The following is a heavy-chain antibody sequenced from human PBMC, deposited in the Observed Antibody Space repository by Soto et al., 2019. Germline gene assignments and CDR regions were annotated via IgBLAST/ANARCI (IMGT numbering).Heavy chain of an antibody. CDR3: ARGSLQIYYGAGWGYYGMDV. Sequence: ASETLSLTWAVYGGSFSGYYWSWIRQPPGKGLEWIGEINHGGSTNYNPSLKSRVTISVDTSKNQFSLKLSSVTAADTAVYYCARGSLQIYYGAGWGYYGMDVWGKGTTVTVSS. D-gene: IGHD3-10*01. CDR2: INHGGST. CDR1: GGSFSGYY. V-gene: IGHV4-34*01. J-gene: IGHJ6*04.